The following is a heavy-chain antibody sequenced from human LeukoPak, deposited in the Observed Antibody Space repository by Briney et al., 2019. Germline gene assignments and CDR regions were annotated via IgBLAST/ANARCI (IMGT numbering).Heavy chain of an antibody. J-gene: IGHJ4*02. Sequence: SQTLSLTCTVSGGSISSGGYYWSWIRQPPGKGLEWIGYIYHSGSTYYNPSLKSRVTISVDRSKNQFSLKLSSVTAADTAVYYCAGTPPDFWSGYTPDHWGQGTLVTISS. D-gene: IGHD3-3*01. V-gene: IGHV4-30-2*01. CDR3: AGTPPDFWSGYTPDH. CDR2: IYHSGST. CDR1: GGSISSGGYY.